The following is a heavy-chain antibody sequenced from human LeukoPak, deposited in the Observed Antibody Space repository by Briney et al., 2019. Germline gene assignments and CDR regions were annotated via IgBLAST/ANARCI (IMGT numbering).Heavy chain of an antibody. D-gene: IGHD2-15*01. CDR1: GGSFSGYY. J-gene: IGHJ4*02. Sequence: SETLSLTCAVYGGSFSGYYWSWIRQPPGKGLEWTGEINHSGSTNYNPSLKSRVTISVDTSKNQFSLKLSSVTAADTAVYYCARGQGYCSGGSCYRSGRIDYWGQGTLVTVSS. CDR3: ARGQGYCSGGSCYRSGRIDY. V-gene: IGHV4-34*01. CDR2: INHSGST.